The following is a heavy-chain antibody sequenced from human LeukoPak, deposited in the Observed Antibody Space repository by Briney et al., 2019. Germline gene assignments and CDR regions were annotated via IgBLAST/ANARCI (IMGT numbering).Heavy chain of an antibody. CDR3: ARYCGGDCSDAFDI. Sequence: GGSLRLSCAASGFPFDDYGMNWVRQVPGKGLEWVSGINWNGGSTGYADSVKGRFTISRDNSKNTLYLQMNSLRAEDTALYYCARYCGGDCSDAFDIWGQGTMVTVSS. J-gene: IGHJ3*02. D-gene: IGHD2-21*02. CDR2: INWNGGST. CDR1: GFPFDDYG. V-gene: IGHV3-20*04.